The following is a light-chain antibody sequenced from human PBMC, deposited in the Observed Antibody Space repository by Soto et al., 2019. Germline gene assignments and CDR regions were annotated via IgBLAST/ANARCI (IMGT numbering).Light chain of an antibody. CDR1: QSINNW. CDR2: DAS. V-gene: IGKV1-5*01. Sequence: DIQMTQSPSTLSASGGDRGTITCRARQSINNWLAWYQQKAGKAPTLLIYDASTLKSGVPSRFRGSGAGTEFTLTITNLQPDDAAIYYCQFYNNVFGPGTKVDIK. CDR3: QFYNNV. J-gene: IGKJ3*01.